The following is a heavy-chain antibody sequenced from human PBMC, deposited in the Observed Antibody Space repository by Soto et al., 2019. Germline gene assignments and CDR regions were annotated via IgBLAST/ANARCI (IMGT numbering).Heavy chain of an antibody. D-gene: IGHD3-10*01. V-gene: IGHV1-3*05. CDR2: INAGNGNT. Sequence: QVQLVQSGAEEKKPGASVKVSCKASGYTFTSYAMHWVRQAPGQRLEWMGWINAGNGNTKYSQKFQGRVTITRDTYXXTAYRELSSLRYEDTAVYYCARERMVRGGPIWFDPWGQGTLVTVSS. J-gene: IGHJ5*02. CDR3: ARERMVRGGPIWFDP. CDR1: GYTFTSYA.